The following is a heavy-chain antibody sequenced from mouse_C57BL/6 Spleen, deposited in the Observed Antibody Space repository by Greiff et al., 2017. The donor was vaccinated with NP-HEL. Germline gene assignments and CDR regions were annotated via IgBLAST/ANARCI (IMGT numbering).Heavy chain of an antibody. D-gene: IGHD2-3*01. CDR2: ILPSIGRT. Sequence: VKLQESGSELRSPGSSVKLSCKDFDSEVFPIAYMSWVRQKPGHGFEWIGGILPSIGRTIYGEKFEDKATLDADTLSNTAYLELNSLTSEDSAIYYCARNDGYYWYFDVWGTGTTVTVSS. CDR3: ARNDGYYWYFDV. J-gene: IGHJ1*03. V-gene: IGHV15-2*01. CDR1: DSEVFPIAY.